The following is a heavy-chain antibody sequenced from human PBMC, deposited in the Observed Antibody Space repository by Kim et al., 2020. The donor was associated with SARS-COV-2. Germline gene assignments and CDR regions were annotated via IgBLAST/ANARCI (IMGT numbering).Heavy chain of an antibody. CDR2: IHYSGRT. D-gene: IGHD2-15*01. CDR1: GGSISGDY. J-gene: IGHJ5*02. Sequence: SETLSLTCTVSGGSISGDYWNWIRQSPGKGLEWIAYIHYSGRTEYNPSLKSRVTISADMSKNQYSLRLSSVTAADTAVYYCAREGAWTSSPKGWFDPWGQGPWSPSPQ. CDR3: AREGAWTSSPKGWFDP. V-gene: IGHV4-59*01.